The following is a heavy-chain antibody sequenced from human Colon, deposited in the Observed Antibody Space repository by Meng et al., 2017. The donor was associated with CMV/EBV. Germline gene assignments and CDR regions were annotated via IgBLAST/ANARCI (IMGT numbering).Heavy chain of an antibody. J-gene: IGHJ4*02. Sequence: GEALKISCAASGFTFSVYEMNWVRQAPGKGLEWVAYNRGGGDPKYYADSMKGRFTISRDNAKKSLYLQINGLRVEDTAIYYCARGVDSGWYKLDYWGQGTLVTVSS. CDR1: GFTFSVYE. V-gene: IGHV3-48*03. D-gene: IGHD6-19*01. CDR3: ARGVDSGWYKLDY. CDR2: NRGGGDPK.